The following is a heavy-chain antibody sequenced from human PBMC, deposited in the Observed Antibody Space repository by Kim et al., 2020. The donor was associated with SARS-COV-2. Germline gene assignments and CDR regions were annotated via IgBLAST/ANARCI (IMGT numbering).Heavy chain of an antibody. J-gene: IGHJ6*03. V-gene: IGHV4-59*08. Sequence: SETLSLTCTVSGGSISTYYWSWIRQPPGKGLEWIGYIYYSGSANYNPSLQSRVTISVDTSKNQFSLKLSSVTAADTAVYYCARRIDHGSGSYYRYYMDIWGNGTTVTVSS. CDR2: IYYSGSA. CDR1: GGSISTYY. D-gene: IGHD3-10*01. CDR3: ARRIDHGSGSYYRYYMDI.